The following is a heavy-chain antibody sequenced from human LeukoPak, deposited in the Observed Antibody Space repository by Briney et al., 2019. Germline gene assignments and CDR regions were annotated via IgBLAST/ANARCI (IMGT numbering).Heavy chain of an antibody. CDR2: ISGSGGST. CDR3: ANDIVRGPFDY. CDR1: GFTFSTYA. J-gene: IGHJ4*02. Sequence: GGSLRLSCAASGFTFSTYAMSLVRQAPGKGLEWVSAISGSGGSTYYADSVKRRFTISRDNSKNTLYLQMNSLRAEDTAVYYCANDIVRGPFDYWGQGTLVTVSS. V-gene: IGHV3-23*01. D-gene: IGHD3-10*01.